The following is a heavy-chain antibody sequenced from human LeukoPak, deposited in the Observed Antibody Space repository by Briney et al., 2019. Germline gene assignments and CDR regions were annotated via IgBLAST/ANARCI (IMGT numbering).Heavy chain of an antibody. CDR3: AKGSKLVVITRDHYMAV. V-gene: IGHV3-20*04. CDR1: GFTFDDYG. D-gene: IGHD3-22*01. J-gene: IGHJ6*03. Sequence: PGGSLRLSCAASGFTFDDYGMSWVRQAPGKGLEWVSGINWNGGRTGYADSVKGRFTISRDNSKNTLYLQMNSLRAGDTAVYYCAKGSKLVVITRDHYMAVWGKGTTVTISS. CDR2: INWNGGRT.